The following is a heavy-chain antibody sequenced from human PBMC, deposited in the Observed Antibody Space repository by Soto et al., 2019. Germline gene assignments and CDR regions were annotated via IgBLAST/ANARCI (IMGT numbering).Heavy chain of an antibody. V-gene: IGHV4-59*08. D-gene: IGHD2-2*01. CDR2: IYYSGST. CDR3: ARQSAWHAFDI. J-gene: IGHJ3*02. CDR1: GGSISGYY. Sequence: QVQLQESGPGLVKPSETLSLTCTVSGGSISGYYWSWIRQPPGKGLEWIGYIYYSGSTNYNPSLKSRVTISVDTSKNQFSLKLSSVTAADTAVYYCARQSAWHAFDIWGQGTMVTVSS.